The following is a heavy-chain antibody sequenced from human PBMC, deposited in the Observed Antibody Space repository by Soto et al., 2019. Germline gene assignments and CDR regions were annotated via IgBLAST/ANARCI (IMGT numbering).Heavy chain of an antibody. CDR1: GGSISSYY. V-gene: IGHV4-59*01. D-gene: IGHD3-10*01. CDR2: IYYSGST. J-gene: IGHJ6*02. CDR3: AREGYYGSGSYYNYYYGMDV. Sequence: SETLSLTCPVSGGSISSYYWSWIRQPPGKGLEWIGYIYYSGSTNYNPSLKSRVTISVDTSKNQFSLKLSSVTAADTAVYYCAREGYYGSGSYYNYYYGMDVWGQGTTVTVSS.